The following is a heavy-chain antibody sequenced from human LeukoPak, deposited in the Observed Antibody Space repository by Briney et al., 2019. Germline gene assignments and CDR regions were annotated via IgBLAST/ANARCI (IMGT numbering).Heavy chain of an antibody. CDR1: GYTFTSYY. Sequence: ASVKVSCKASGYTFTSYYMHWVRQAPGQGLEWMGIINPSGGSTSYAQKFQGRVTMTRDTSTSTVYMELSSLRSEDTAVYYCARDLGGVPAANFGDYARFDYWGQGTLVTVSS. V-gene: IGHV1-46*01. D-gene: IGHD2-2*01. J-gene: IGHJ4*02. CDR3: ARDLGGVPAANFGDYARFDY. CDR2: INPSGGST.